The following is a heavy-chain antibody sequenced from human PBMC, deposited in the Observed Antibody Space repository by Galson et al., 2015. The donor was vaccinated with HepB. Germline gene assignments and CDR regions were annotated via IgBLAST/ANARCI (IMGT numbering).Heavy chain of an antibody. CDR1: GYIFTNFD. D-gene: IGHD1-14*01. V-gene: IGHV1-8*01. CDR3: ARVNHHYYYAMDV. CDR2: MHPNSGDA. J-gene: IGHJ6*02. Sequence: SVKVSCKASGYIFTNFDFTWVRQAAGQGPEWMGWMHPNSGDAGYAQKFQGRITLTRNTSISTAYMELSSLRSEDTAVYFCARVNHHYYYAMDVWGQGTTVTVTS.